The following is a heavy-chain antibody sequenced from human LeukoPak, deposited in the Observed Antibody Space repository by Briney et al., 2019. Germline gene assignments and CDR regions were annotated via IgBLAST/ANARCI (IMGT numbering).Heavy chain of an antibody. D-gene: IGHD6-19*01. CDR3: AKDARRTSGWYFFDY. CDR1: GLSFSSFV. V-gene: IGHV3-23*01. Sequence: GGSLRLSCAASGLSFSSFVMSWVRQAPGKGLEWVSAISGSGASTYYADSVKGRFTISRDNSKNTLYLQMNSLRAEDTAVYYCAKDARRTSGWYFFDYWGQGTLVTVSS. CDR2: ISGSGAST. J-gene: IGHJ4*02.